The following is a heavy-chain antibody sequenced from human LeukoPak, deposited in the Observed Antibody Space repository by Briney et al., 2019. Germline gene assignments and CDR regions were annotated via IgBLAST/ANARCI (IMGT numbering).Heavy chain of an antibody. D-gene: IGHD6-19*01. CDR3: ARAQWRTYSYYYMDV. Sequence: GGSLRLSCAASGFTVSFNYMSWVRQAPGKGLEWISVIYSGGSTYYADSVKGRFTISRDDSKNTLFLQMNSLRAEDTAIYYCARAQWRTYSYYYMDVWGKGTTVTVSS. CDR1: GFTVSFNY. J-gene: IGHJ6*03. CDR2: IYSGGST. V-gene: IGHV3-53*01.